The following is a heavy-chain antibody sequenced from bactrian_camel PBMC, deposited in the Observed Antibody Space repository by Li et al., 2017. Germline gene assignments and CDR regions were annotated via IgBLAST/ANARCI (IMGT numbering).Heavy chain of an antibody. CDR1: YSSSSYC. D-gene: IGHD2*01. Sequence: HVQLVESGGGSVQDGGSLTLSCGYSSSSYCMAWFRQAPGKEREGVAAISPGTGRRWYGDSVKGRFTISRDDNQRTIYLQMNSLEPEDTAIYYCAADLRWCRSGYFDPHGRVGYWGQGTQVTV. V-gene: IGHV3S1*01. CDR2: ISPGTGRR. J-gene: IGHJ6*01. CDR3: AADLRWCRSGYFDPHGRVGY.